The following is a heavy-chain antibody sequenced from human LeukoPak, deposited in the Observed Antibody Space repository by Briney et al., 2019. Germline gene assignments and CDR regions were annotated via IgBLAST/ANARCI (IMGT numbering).Heavy chain of an antibody. CDR3: ARDSVNGPFVISLDL. CDR2: ISSDGNTE. V-gene: IGHV3-48*03. J-gene: IGHJ4*02. Sequence: GGSLRLSCVAAGFSFSSYPMNWVRQAPGKGLEWVSHISSDGNTESYVDAPRGRFTMSRDNDKNSLFLLINSLRVEDTAVYYCARDSVNGPFVISLDLWGQGALVTVSS. D-gene: IGHD2-8*01. CDR1: GFSFSSYP.